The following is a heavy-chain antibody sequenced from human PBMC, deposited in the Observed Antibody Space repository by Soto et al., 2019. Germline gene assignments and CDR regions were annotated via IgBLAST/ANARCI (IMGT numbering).Heavy chain of an antibody. CDR2: IIPAFGTA. J-gene: IGHJ4*02. Sequence: QVQLVQSGAAVKNPGSSVKVSCQTSGGTFNSYLIDWVRQAPGQGLEWMGGIIPAFGTAKYAQKFQGRVTITADKSTTTAYMELRTLTSDDTAVYYCARGLDQPPVGLYFDTWGQGTLVTVSS. CDR3: ARGLDQPPVGLYFDT. D-gene: IGHD2-2*01. V-gene: IGHV1-69*06. CDR1: GGTFNSYL.